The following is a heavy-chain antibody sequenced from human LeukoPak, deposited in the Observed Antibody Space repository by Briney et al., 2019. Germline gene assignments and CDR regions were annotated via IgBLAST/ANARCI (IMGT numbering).Heavy chain of an antibody. D-gene: IGHD3-22*01. J-gene: IGHJ3*02. CDR3: ARDGSQYYYDSSGLNDI. V-gene: IGHV3-33*01. CDR2: IWYDGSNK. CDR1: GFTFSSYG. Sequence: PGGSLRLSCAASGFTFSSYGMHWVRQAPGKGLEWVAVIWYDGSNKYYADSVKGRFTISRDSSKNTLYLQMNSLRAEDTAVYYCARDGSQYYYDSSGLNDIWGQGTMVTVSS.